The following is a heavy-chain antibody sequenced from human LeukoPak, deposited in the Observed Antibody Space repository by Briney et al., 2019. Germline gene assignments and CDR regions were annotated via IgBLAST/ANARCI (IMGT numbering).Heavy chain of an antibody. Sequence: SETLSLTCTVSGGSISDGGYYWSWIRQHPGKGLEWIGYIYYSGSTYYNPSLKSRVTISVDTSKDQFSLRLSSVTAADTAVYYCASVVAPRGDAFDIWGQGTLVTVSS. CDR1: GGSISDGGYY. V-gene: IGHV4-31*03. J-gene: IGHJ3*02. CDR3: ASVVAPRGDAFDI. CDR2: IYYSGST. D-gene: IGHD3-22*01.